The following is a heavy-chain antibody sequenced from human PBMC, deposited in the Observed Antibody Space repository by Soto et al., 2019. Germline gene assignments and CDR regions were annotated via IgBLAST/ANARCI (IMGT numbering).Heavy chain of an antibody. Sequence: GGSKRHSRGAAGLKCVGYGRKWVSKKKGKGLEWVSLIGESGTPTYYADSVKGRFTISRDNSGNTLFLEMYSLRAEDTAVYYCARYIPGVRYYGMDVWGQGTTVTVSS. D-gene: IGHD2-2*01. CDR2: IGESGTPT. CDR3: ARYIPGVRYYGMDV. J-gene: IGHJ6*02. CDR1: GLKCVGYG. V-gene: IGHV3-23*01.